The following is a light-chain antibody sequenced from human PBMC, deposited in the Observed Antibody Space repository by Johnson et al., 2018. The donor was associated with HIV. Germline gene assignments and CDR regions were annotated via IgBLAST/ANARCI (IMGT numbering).Light chain of an antibody. CDR3: GIWDASLSPLYV. V-gene: IGLV1-51*02. CDR2: EDN. CDR1: SSNIESYF. Sequence: QFVLTQPPSVSAAQGQKVTISCSGTSSNIESYFVSWYQQLPGAAPTLLIYEDNKRPSGLPDRFSGSKSGATATLGITGLQTGDEADYYCGIWDASLSPLYVFGTGTTITVL. J-gene: IGLJ1*01.